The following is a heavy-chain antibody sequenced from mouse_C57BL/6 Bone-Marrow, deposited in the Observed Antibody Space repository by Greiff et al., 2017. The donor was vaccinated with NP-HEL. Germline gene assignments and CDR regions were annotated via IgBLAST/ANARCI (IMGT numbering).Heavy chain of an antibody. CDR3: GRDYDY. J-gene: IGHJ2*01. D-gene: IGHD2-4*01. CDR1: GYTFTSYW. Sequence: QVQLQQPGAELVRPGTSVKLSCKASGYTFTSYWMRWVKQSPGQGLEWIGVIDPSDSYTNYNQKFKGKATLTVDTSSSTAYMQLSSLTSEDSAVYYCGRDYDYSGQGTTLTVTS. V-gene: IGHV1-59*01. CDR2: IDPSDSYT.